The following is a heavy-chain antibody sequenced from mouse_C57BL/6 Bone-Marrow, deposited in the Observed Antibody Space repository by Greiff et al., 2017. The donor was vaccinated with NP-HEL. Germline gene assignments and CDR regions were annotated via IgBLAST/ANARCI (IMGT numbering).Heavy chain of an antibody. CDR3: ARLRIYYYGSSFYWYFDV. J-gene: IGHJ1*03. D-gene: IGHD1-1*01. CDR1: GFTFSSYG. Sequence: EVKLEESGGDLVKPGGSLKLSCAASGFTFSSYGMSWVRQTPDKRLEWVATISSGGSYTYYPDSVKGRFTISRDNAKNTLYLQMSSLKSEDTAMYYCARLRIYYYGSSFYWYFDVWGTGTTVTVSS. CDR2: ISSGGSYT. V-gene: IGHV5-6*02.